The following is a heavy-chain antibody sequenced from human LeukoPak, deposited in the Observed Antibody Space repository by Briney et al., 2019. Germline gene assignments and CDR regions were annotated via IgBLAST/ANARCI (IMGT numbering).Heavy chain of an antibody. J-gene: IGHJ4*02. Sequence: SETLSLTFTVSGGSISSYYWSWIRQPAGKGLEWIGRIYTSGSTNYNPSLKGRVTMSVDTSKNQFSLKLSSVTAADTAVYYCARESQYYYDSSGYYYPFDYWGQGTLVTVSS. D-gene: IGHD3-22*01. CDR3: ARESQYYYDSSGYYYPFDY. CDR2: IYTSGST. CDR1: GGSISSYY. V-gene: IGHV4-4*07.